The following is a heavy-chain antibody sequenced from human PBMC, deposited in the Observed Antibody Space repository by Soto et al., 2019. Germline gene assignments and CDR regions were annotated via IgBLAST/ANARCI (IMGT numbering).Heavy chain of an antibody. D-gene: IGHD4-4*01. J-gene: IGHJ6*03. CDR2: IYYSGST. V-gene: IGHV4-39*01. Sequence: TSETLSLTCTVSGGSISSSSYYWGWIRQPPGKGLEWIGSIYYSGSTYYNPSLKSRVTISVDTSKNQFSLKLSSETAADTAVYYCAEVTTGYYYYYMDVWGKGTTVTVSS. CDR1: GGSISSSSYY. CDR3: AEVTTGYYYYYMDV.